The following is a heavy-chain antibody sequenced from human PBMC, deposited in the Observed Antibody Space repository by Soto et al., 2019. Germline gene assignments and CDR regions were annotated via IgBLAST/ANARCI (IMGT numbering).Heavy chain of an antibody. CDR1: GFTFSSYW. D-gene: IGHD1-1*01. J-gene: IGHJ3*02. Sequence: GGSLRLSCAASGFTFSSYWMSWVRQAPGKGLEWVANIKQDGSEKYYVDSVKGRFTISRDNAKNSLYLQMNSLRAEDTAVYYCARERGAEQRVAFDIWGQGTMVTVSS. CDR2: IKQDGSEK. CDR3: ARERGAEQRVAFDI. V-gene: IGHV3-7*01.